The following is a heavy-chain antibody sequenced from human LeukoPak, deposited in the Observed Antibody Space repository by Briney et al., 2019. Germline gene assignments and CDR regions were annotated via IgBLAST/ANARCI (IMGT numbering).Heavy chain of an antibody. CDR2: INSDGRSK. CDR1: GFTISNHW. CDR3: AREVEVVRVTMGAYYYYYMDV. J-gene: IGHJ6*03. V-gene: IGHV3-74*01. Sequence: GGSLRLSCAASGFTISNHWMHWVRQAPGKGLVWVSLINSDGRSKRYADSVKGRFTISRDNAKNTLYLQMNSLRPDDTAVYYCAREVEVVRVTMGAYYYYYMDVWGKGTTVTVSS. D-gene: IGHD3-10*01.